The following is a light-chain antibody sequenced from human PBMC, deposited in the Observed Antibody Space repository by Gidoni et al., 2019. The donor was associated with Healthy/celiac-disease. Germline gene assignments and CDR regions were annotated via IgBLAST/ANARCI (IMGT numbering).Light chain of an antibody. CDR2: GAS. CDR1: QSVSSSY. CDR3: QQYGSSSWT. V-gene: IGKV3-20*01. Sequence: SQSVSSSYLAWYQQKPGQAPRLLIYGASSRATGIPDRFSGSGSGTDFTLTISRLEPEDFAVYYCQQYGSSSWTFGQGTKVEIK. J-gene: IGKJ1*01.